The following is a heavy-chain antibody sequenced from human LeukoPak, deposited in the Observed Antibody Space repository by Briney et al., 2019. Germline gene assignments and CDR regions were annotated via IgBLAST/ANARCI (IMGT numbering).Heavy chain of an antibody. CDR3: AKGGRFGYYFDY. V-gene: IGHV3-74*01. CDR2: INSDGSST. Sequence: GGSLRLSCAASGFTFSSYWMHWVRQAPGKGLVWVSRINSDGSSTSYADSVKGRFTISRGNSKNSLYLQMNSLRTEDTALYYCAKGGRFGYYFDYWGQGTLVTVSS. D-gene: IGHD3-16*01. J-gene: IGHJ4*02. CDR1: GFTFSSYW.